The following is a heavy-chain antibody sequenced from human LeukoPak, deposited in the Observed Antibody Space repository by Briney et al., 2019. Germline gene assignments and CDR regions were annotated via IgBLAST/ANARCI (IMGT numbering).Heavy chain of an antibody. J-gene: IGHJ4*02. CDR1: GFTFSSYA. CDR3: ARVRGWELHLDY. D-gene: IGHD1-26*01. CDR2: ISSNGGST. Sequence: GGSLRLSCAASGFTFSSYAMHWVRQAPGKGLEYVSAISSNGGSTYYANSVKGRFTISRDNSKNTLYLQMGSLRAEDMAVYYCARVRGWELHLDYWGQGTLVTVSS. V-gene: IGHV3-64*01.